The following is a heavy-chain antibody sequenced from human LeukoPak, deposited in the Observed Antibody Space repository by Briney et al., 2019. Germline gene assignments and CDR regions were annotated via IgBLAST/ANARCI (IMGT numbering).Heavy chain of an antibody. CDR2: ISSSSSYI. CDR1: GFTFSSYS. J-gene: IGHJ4*02. CDR3: ARAYLLGYCSSTSCYLPRHSIEASSAFDY. D-gene: IGHD2-2*01. V-gene: IGHV3-21*01. Sequence: GGSLRLSCAASGFTFSSYSMNWVRQAPGKGLEWVSSISSSSSYIYYADSVKGRFTISRDNAKNSLYLQMNSLRAEDTAVYYCARAYLLGYCSSTSCYLPRHSIEASSAFDYWGQGTLVTVSS.